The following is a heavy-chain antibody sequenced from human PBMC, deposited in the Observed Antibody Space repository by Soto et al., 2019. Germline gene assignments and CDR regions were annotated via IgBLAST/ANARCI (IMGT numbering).Heavy chain of an antibody. Sequence: ASVKVSCKASGYTFTSYYMHCVRQAPGQGREWMGIINPSGGSTNYAQKFQGRVTITADKSTSTAYMELSSLRSEDTAVYYCASRFGYYDSSGYQGPYGMDVWGQGTTVTVSS. J-gene: IGHJ6*02. CDR1: GYTFTSYY. D-gene: IGHD3-22*01. CDR2: INPSGGST. CDR3: ASRFGYYDSSGYQGPYGMDV. V-gene: IGHV1-46*01.